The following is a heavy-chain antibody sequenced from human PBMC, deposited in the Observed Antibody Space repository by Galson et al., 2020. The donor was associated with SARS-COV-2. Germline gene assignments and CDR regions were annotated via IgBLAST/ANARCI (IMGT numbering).Heavy chain of an antibody. Sequence: PGGSLRLSCAASGFTFRSHWMHWVRQVPGKGLVWVARINGDGSDTNYADSVKGRFTISRDNAKNTLFLEVNSLRAEDTAVYYCARGVLFGSGTYYDYVWGSSPLRDWGQGTLVTVSS. V-gene: IGHV3-74*01. CDR2: INGDGSDT. CDR1: GFTFRSHW. D-gene: IGHD3-16*01. J-gene: IGHJ4*02. CDR3: ARGVLFGSGTYYDYVWGSSPLRD.